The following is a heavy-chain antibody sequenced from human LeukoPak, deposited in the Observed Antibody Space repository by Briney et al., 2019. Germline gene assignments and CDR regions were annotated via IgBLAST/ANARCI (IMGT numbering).Heavy chain of an antibody. V-gene: IGHV4-39*01. Sequence: KPSETLSLTCTVSGDSISSTSYYWDWIRQPPGKGLEWIGSIYNSGTTYYNPSLKSRVTISVDTSKNQFSLKVSSVTAADTAVYYCARTMVRGVLDYWGQGTLVTVSS. CDR2: IYNSGTT. D-gene: IGHD3-10*01. CDR1: GDSISSTSYY. J-gene: IGHJ4*02. CDR3: ARTMVRGVLDY.